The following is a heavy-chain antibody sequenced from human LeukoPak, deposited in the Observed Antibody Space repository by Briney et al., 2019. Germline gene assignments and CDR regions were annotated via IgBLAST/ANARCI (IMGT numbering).Heavy chain of an antibody. CDR3: ARRVAAAGIWSVNWFDP. J-gene: IGHJ5*02. V-gene: IGHV4-59*01. CDR1: GGSISSYY. D-gene: IGHD6-13*01. CDR2: NYYSGST. Sequence: SQTLSLTCTVSGGSISSYYWSWIRQPPGKGLEWIGYNYYSGSTNYNPSLKSRVTISVDTSKNQFSLKLSSVTAADTAVYYCARRVAAAGIWSVNWFDPWGQGTLVTVSS.